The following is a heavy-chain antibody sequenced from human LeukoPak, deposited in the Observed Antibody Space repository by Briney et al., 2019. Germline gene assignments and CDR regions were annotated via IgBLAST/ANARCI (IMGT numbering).Heavy chain of an antibody. CDR1: GFTFSSYW. D-gene: IGHD2/OR15-2a*01. CDR3: ARGRSTIVNSNFDY. CDR2: ISYDGSKK. Sequence: GGSLRLPCAASGFTFSSYWMSWVRQAPGKGLEWVAVISYDGSKKYYADSVKGRFTISRDNSKNTVCLEMNSLRVEDTAVFYCARGRSTIVNSNFDYWGQGTLVTVSS. J-gene: IGHJ4*02. V-gene: IGHV3-30*03.